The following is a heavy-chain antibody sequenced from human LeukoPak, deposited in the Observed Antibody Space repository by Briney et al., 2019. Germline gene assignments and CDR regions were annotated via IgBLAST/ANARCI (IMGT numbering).Heavy chain of an antibody. CDR3: ARRRGDFWSDYYAFDY. V-gene: IGHV4-59*08. CDR1: GGSISNSY. J-gene: IGHJ4*02. D-gene: IGHD3-3*01. CDR2: IYYSGST. Sequence: SEALGLTCTVSGGSISNSYWSWIRQPPGKGLEWIGYIYYSGSTNYNPSLTSRVTISLDTSKNQFSLKLSSVTAADTAVYYCARRRGDFWSDYYAFDYWGQGTRVTLFS.